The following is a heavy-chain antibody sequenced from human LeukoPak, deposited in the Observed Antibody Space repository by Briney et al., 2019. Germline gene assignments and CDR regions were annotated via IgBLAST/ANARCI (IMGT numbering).Heavy chain of an antibody. CDR1: GFTFSSYA. CDR2: ISGSGGST. J-gene: IGHJ2*01. CDR3: AKSGYGDYVAWYFDL. V-gene: IGHV3-23*01. D-gene: IGHD4-17*01. Sequence: GGSLRLSCAASGFTFSSYAMSWVRQAPGKGLEWVSAISGSGGSTYYADSVKGRFTISRDNSKNTLYLQMNSLRAEDTAVYYCAKSGYGDYVAWYFDLWGRGTLVTVSS.